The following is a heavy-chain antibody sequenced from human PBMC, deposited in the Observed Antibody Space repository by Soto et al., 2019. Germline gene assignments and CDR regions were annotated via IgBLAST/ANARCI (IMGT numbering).Heavy chain of an antibody. J-gene: IGHJ2*01. CDR3: ARDGWGSNWYFDL. CDR1: GVTFKDYG. CDR2: ISYDGKQT. D-gene: IGHD3-16*01. Sequence: GGSLRLSCGAPGVTFKDYGMHWVRQAPGKGLEWVAVISYDGKQTYYADSVKGRFTISKDKSKRTLFLQMNSLRVDDTAVYYCARDGWGSNWYFDLWGRGTLVTVSS. V-gene: IGHV3-30*03.